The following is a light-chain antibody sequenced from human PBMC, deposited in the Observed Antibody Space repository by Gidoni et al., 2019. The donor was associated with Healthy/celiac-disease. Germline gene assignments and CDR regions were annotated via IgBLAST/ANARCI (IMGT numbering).Light chain of an antibody. J-gene: IGKJ2*01. CDR3: QQYYSYPQT. CDR1: QGISSY. Sequence: AIRITQSPSSLSASTGDRVTITCRASQGISSYLAWYQQKTGKAPKLLIYAASTLQSGVPSRFSGSGSGTDFTLTISCLQSEDFATYYCQQYYSYPQTFGQGTKLEIK. V-gene: IGKV1-8*01. CDR2: AAS.